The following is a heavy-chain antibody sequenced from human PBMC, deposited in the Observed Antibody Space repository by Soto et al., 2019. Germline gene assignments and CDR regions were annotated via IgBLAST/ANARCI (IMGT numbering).Heavy chain of an antibody. Sequence: QVQLVQSGAEVKKPGSSVKVSCKASGGTFSSYAISWVRQAPGQGLEWMGGIIPIFGTANYAQKFQGRVTFTADESTSKAYMKLSSVRYEETACYYFAGRGISIGWYDPGPGGQETLLPVPS. V-gene: IGHV1-69*01. D-gene: IGHD6-19*01. J-gene: IGHJ5*02. CDR1: GGTFSSYA. CDR3: AGRGISIGWYDPGP. CDR2: IIPIFGTA.